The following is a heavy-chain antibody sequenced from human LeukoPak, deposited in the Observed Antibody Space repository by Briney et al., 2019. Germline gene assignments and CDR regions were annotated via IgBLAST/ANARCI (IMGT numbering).Heavy chain of an antibody. CDR2: INPNTGDT. V-gene: IGHV1-2*02. D-gene: IGHD3-22*01. CDR3: ARGYDSSSYNWFDP. CDR1: GYTFIGYY. Sequence: GASVKVSCKASGYTFIGYYMHWVRQAPGQGLEWMGWINPNTGDTNYAQKFQGRVTMTRDTSISTAYMELSRLRSDDTAVYYRARGYDSSSYNWFDPWGQGTLVTVSS. J-gene: IGHJ5*02.